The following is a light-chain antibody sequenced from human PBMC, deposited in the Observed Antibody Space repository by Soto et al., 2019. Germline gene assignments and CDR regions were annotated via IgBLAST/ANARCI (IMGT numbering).Light chain of an antibody. CDR2: DAS. J-gene: IGKJ4*01. V-gene: IGKV3-11*01. Sequence: EIVLTQSPATLSLSPGERATLSCRASQSVSSYLAWYQQKPGQAPRLLIFDASNRATGLPARFSGSGSGTDFALTISSLEPEDFAVYYCQQRSDWPLTFGGGTKVEIK. CDR1: QSVSSY. CDR3: QQRSDWPLT.